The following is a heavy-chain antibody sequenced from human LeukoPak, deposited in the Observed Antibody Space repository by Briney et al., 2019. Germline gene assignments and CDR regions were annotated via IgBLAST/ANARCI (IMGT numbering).Heavy chain of an antibody. V-gene: IGHV1-18*01. CDR2: ISAYNGDT. D-gene: IGHD3-10*01. CDR3: ARKLLWFGELQNWFDP. J-gene: IGHJ5*02. CDR1: GYTFTSYG. Sequence: ASVKVSCKASGYTFTSYGIGWVRQAPGQGLEWMGWISAYNGDTNYAQKLQGRVTMTTDTSTSTAYMELRSLRSDDTAVYYCARKLLWFGELQNWFDPWGQGTLVTVSS.